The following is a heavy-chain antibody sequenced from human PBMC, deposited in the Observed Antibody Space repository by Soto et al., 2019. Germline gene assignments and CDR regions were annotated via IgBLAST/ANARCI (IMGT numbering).Heavy chain of an antibody. CDR2: INAANGDT. J-gene: IGHJ5*02. CDR3: VRRHVSATGIDWFDP. V-gene: IGHV1-3*01. Sequence: ASVKVSCKASGYTFTSYGIHWVRQAPGQRLERMGWINAANGDTKYSPKFQGRVTITRDTSASTAYMELSSLRSEDTAVYYCVRRHVSATGIDWFDPWGQGTLVTVSS. D-gene: IGHD6-13*01. CDR1: GYTFTSYG.